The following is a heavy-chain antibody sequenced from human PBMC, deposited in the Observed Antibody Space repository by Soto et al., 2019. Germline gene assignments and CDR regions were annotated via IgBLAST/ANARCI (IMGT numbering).Heavy chain of an antibody. V-gene: IGHV1-69*01. CDR1: GGTFTTYS. D-gene: IGHD1-26*01. CDR3: ARDSNTGSNHFVH. Sequence: QVQLVQSGAEVKKPGSSVKVSCKASGGTFTTYSFSWVRQAPGQGLEWMGGIIPLFGTPNNAQKFQGRLTINADESTSTVHMELTSLTSDDTAIYYCARDSNTGSNHFVHWGQGTLVTVSS. J-gene: IGHJ4*02. CDR2: IIPLFGTP.